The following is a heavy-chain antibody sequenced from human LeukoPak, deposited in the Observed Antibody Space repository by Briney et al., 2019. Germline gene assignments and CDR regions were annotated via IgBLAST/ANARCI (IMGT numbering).Heavy chain of an antibody. D-gene: IGHD3-10*01. CDR2: IWSDGSNK. V-gene: IGHV3-33*08. CDR1: GFTFSSYG. CDR3: ARALFAGAFYGMDV. J-gene: IGHJ6*02. Sequence: PGGSLRLSCVASGFTFSSYGIHWVRQAPGKGLEWVAIIWSDGSNKYYADSVKGRFTISRDNSKNTLYLQMNSLRAEDTAVYYCARALFAGAFYGMDVWGQGTTVTVSS.